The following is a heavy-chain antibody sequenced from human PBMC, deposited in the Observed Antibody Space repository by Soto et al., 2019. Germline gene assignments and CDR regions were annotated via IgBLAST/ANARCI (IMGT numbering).Heavy chain of an antibody. J-gene: IGHJ5*02. CDR2: IWNDGSNE. CDR1: GFPFSSFG. V-gene: IGHV3-33*01. Sequence: LRLSCEASGFPFSSFGIHWVRQAPGKGLEWLAIIWNDGSNEYYADSVKGRFTISRDNSKNTVYLQVSNLRAEDTAVYFCARDQTDSGGYYDPWGQGTLVTVYS. CDR3: ARDQTDSGGYYDP. D-gene: IGHD3-22*01.